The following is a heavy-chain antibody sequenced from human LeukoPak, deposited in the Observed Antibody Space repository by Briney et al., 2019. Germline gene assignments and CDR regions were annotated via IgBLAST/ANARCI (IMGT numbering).Heavy chain of an antibody. CDR1: GGTFSSYT. CDR3: ASEPPYYDSSGPLRP. V-gene: IGHV1-69*02. J-gene: IGHJ5*02. CDR2: MIPILGIA. Sequence: SVKVSCKASGGTFSSYTISWVRQAPGQGLEWMGRMIPILGIANYAQKFQGRVTITADKSTSTAYMELSSLRSEDTAVYYCASEPPYYDSSGPLRPWGQGTLVTVSS. D-gene: IGHD3-22*01.